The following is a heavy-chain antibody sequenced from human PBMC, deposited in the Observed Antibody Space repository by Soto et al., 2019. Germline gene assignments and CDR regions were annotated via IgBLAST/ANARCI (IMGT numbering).Heavy chain of an antibody. V-gene: IGHV1-46*03. CDR1: GYTFTSYY. J-gene: IGHJ5*02. D-gene: IGHD6-19*01. Sequence: QVQLVQSGAEVKKPGASVKVSCKASGYTFTSYYMHWVRQAPGQGLEWMGIINPSGGSTSYAQKFQGRVTMTRDTSTSTVYMELSSLRSEDTAVYYCARIAVAGPRSDWFDPWGQGTLVTVSS. CDR2: INPSGGST. CDR3: ARIAVAGPRSDWFDP.